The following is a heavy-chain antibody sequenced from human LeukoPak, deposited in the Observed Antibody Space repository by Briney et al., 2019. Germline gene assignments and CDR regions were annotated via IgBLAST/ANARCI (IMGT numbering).Heavy chain of an antibody. CDR2: ISRSSSII. CDR3: ARLGWGNYFDY. V-gene: IGHV3-48*04. J-gene: IGHJ4*02. D-gene: IGHD2-15*01. CDR1: GFTFSSYD. Sequence: PGGSLRLSCAASGFTFSSYDMNWVRQAPGKGLEWVSYISRSSSIIYYADSVKGRFTISRDNAKNSLYLQMNSLRAQDTAVYYCARLGWGNYFDYWGQGTLVTVSS.